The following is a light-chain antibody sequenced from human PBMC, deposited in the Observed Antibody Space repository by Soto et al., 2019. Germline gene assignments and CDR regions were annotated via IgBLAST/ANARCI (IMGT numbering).Light chain of an antibody. V-gene: IGLV2-8*01. CDR3: ISYAGNHNLV. Sequence: QSVLTQPPSASGSPGQSVTISCTGTSSDVGAYIYVSWYQQHPGTAPKLIIYEVNKRPSGVPDRFSGSRSGNTASLTVSGLQPEDAADYYCISYAGNHNLVFGGGTKLTDL. CDR1: SSDVGAYIY. J-gene: IGLJ2*01. CDR2: EVN.